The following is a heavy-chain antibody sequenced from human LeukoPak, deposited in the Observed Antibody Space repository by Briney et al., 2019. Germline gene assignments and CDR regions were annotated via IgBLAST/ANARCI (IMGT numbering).Heavy chain of an antibody. CDR2: IYYSGST. D-gene: IGHD3-9*01. CDR1: GGSINSYY. CDR3: ARQRYYDILSLDY. J-gene: IGHJ4*02. Sequence: SETLSLTCTVSGGSINSYYWSWIRQPPGKGLEWIGYIYYSGSTNYNPSLKSRVTISVDTSKNQFSLKLSSVTAADTAVYYCARQRYYDILSLDYWGQGTLVTVSS. V-gene: IGHV4-59*08.